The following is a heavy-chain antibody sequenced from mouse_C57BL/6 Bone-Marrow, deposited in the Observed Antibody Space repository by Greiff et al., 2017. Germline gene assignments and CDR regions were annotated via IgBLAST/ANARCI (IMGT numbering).Heavy chain of an antibody. Sequence: QVQLQQSGPELVKPGASVKISCKASGYAFSSSWMNWVKQRPGKGLEWIGRIYPGDGDTNYNGKFKGKATLTADKSSSTAYMQLSSLTSEDSAVYFCARPIYYGNYVGDYWGQGTTRTVSS. CDR1: GYAFSSSW. J-gene: IGHJ2*01. CDR2: IYPGDGDT. D-gene: IGHD2-1*01. V-gene: IGHV1-82*01. CDR3: ARPIYYGNYVGDY.